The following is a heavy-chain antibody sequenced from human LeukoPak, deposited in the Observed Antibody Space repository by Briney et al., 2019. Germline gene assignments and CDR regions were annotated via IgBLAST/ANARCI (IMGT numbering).Heavy chain of an antibody. CDR3: AREKSGYGDYGRYYYYGTDV. D-gene: IGHD4-17*01. CDR1: GYTFTSYG. J-gene: IGHJ6*02. Sequence: ASVKVSCKASGYTFTSYGISWVRQAPGQGLEWMGWISAYNGNTNYAQKLQGRVTMTTDTSTSTAYMELRSLRSDDTAVYYCAREKSGYGDYGRYYYYGTDVWGQGTTVTVSS. V-gene: IGHV1-18*01. CDR2: ISAYNGNT.